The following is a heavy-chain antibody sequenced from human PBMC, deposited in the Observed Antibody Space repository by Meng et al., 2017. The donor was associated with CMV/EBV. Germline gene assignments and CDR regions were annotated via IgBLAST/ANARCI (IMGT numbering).Heavy chain of an antibody. Sequence: GGSLRLSCAASGFTFSSYAMNWVRQAPGKGLEWVSAVTDSGGSTYYADSVKGRFTISRDNSKNTLYLQMNSLRAEDSAVYYCARGAGPNDYRRSWGQGMLVTVSS. J-gene: IGHJ5*02. D-gene: IGHD4-11*01. V-gene: IGHV3-23*01. CDR2: VTDSGGST. CDR3: ARGAGPNDYRRS. CDR1: GFTFSSYA.